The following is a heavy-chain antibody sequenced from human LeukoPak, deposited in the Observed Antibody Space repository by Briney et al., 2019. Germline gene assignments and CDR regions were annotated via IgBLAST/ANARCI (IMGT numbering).Heavy chain of an antibody. J-gene: IGHJ4*02. D-gene: IGHD3-22*01. CDR2: IRVSGDTI. Sequence: PGESLRLSCSASGFTFSKYELNWVRQAPGKGLHGISYIRVSGDTIYYADSVKGRFTISRDNAKNSLYLPMTSPRAEDTAVSYCGRGYSVDYWGQGTLVTVSS. CDR1: GFTFSKYE. V-gene: IGHV3-48*03. CDR3: GRGYSVDY.